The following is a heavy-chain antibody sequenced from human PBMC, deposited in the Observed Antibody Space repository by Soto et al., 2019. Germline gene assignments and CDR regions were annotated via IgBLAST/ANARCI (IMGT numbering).Heavy chain of an antibody. CDR3: ATFNRNQLLFDY. Sequence: ASVKVSCKVSGYTLTELSMHWVRQAPGKGLEWMGGFDPEDGETIYAQKFQGRVTMTEDTSTDTAYMELSSLRSEDTAVYYCATFNRNQLLFDYWGQGTLVTVSS. D-gene: IGHD2-2*01. CDR2: FDPEDGET. V-gene: IGHV1-24*01. J-gene: IGHJ4*02. CDR1: GYTLTELS.